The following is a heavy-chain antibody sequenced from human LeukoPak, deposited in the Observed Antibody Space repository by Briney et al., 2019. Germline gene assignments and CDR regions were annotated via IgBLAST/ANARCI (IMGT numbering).Heavy chain of an antibody. CDR1: GGSISSSSYY. V-gene: IGHV4-39*01. D-gene: IGHD3-16*02. J-gene: IGHJ4*02. CDR3: ARHLPGRIRSYVWGSYRYGGFDY. CDR2: IYYSGST. Sequence: PSETLSLTCTVSGGSISSSSYYWGWIRQPPGKGLEWIGSIYYSGSTYYNPSLKSRVTISVDTSKNQFSLKLSSVTAADTAVYYCARHLPGRIRSYVWGSYRYGGFDYWGQGTLVTVSS.